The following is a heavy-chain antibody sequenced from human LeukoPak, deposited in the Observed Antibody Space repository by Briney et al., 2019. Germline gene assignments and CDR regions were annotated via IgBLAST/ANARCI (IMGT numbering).Heavy chain of an antibody. V-gene: IGHV3-48*02. CDR1: GFTFSSYS. Sequence: GGSLRLSCAASGFTFSSYSMNWVRQAPGKGLEWVSYIGTSSGTIYYADSVKGRFTISRDNAKHSLYLQMNSLRDEDTAVYYCARHDYGGNSGDYWGQGTLVTVSS. CDR3: ARHDYGGNSGDY. J-gene: IGHJ4*02. CDR2: IGTSSGTI. D-gene: IGHD4-23*01.